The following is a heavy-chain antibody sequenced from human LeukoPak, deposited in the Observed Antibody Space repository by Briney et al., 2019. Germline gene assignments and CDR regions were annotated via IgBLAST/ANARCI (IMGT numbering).Heavy chain of an antibody. V-gene: IGHV3-64*01. CDR3: ARDGSGRVPEMSAPDY. J-gene: IGHJ4*02. D-gene: IGHD3-10*01. CDR2: ISSKGGST. Sequence: GGSLRLSCAASGFTFSSYAMHWVRQAPGKGLEYVSAISSKGGSTYYANSVKGRFTISRDNSKNTLYLQMGSLRAEDTAVYYCARDGSGRVPEMSAPDYWGQGTLVTVSS. CDR1: GFTFSSYA.